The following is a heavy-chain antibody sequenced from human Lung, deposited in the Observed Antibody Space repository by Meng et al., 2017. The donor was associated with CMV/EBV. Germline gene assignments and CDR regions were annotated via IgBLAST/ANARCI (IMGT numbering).Heavy chain of an antibody. CDR3: TRVGTYYYDSSGYYLREEGYFDY. CDR1: GFTFGDYA. D-gene: IGHD3-22*01. V-gene: IGHV3-49*04. CDR2: IRSKAYGGTT. Sequence: SCTASGFTFGDYAMSWVRQAPGKGLEWVGFIRSKAYGGTTEYAASVKGRFTISRDDSKSIAYLQMNSLKTEDTAVYYCTRVGTYYYDSSGYYLREEGYFDYXGQGXLVTVSS. J-gene: IGHJ4*02.